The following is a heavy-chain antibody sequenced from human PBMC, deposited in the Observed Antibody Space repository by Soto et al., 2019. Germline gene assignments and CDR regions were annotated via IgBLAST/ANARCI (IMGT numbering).Heavy chain of an antibody. CDR2: IYHSGTT. Sequence: QLQLQESGSGLVKPSQTLSLTCAVSGGSISSGGYSWSWIRQPPGNVLEWIGYIYHSGTTYYNPSLKSRVTISVDRSKNQFSLKLSSVPAADTAVYYCARRRGFPYYYGMDVWGQGTTVTVSS. V-gene: IGHV4-30-2*01. J-gene: IGHJ6*02. CDR1: GGSISSGGYS. D-gene: IGHD5-12*01. CDR3: ARRRGFPYYYGMDV.